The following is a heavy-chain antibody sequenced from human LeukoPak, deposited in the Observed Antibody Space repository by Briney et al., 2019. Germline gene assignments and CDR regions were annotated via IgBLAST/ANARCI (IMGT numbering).Heavy chain of an antibody. D-gene: IGHD7-27*01. V-gene: IGHV6-1*01. Sequence: SQTLSLTCAISEDSVSSNTVGWHWIRQSPSRGLEWLGRTYYRSKWNNDYAISVKSRITINSDTSKNQFSLQLNSVTPEDTAVYYCARSQHWGYDYWGQGTLVTVSS. CDR2: TYYRSKWNN. CDR3: ARSQHWGYDY. CDR1: EDSVSSNTVG. J-gene: IGHJ4*02.